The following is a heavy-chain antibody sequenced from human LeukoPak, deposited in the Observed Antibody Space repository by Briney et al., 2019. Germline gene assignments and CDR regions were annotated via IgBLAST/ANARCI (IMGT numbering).Heavy chain of an antibody. CDR2: INHSGST. D-gene: IGHD3-16*02. CDR3: ARGDPLYYDYVWGSYRLSGFDY. Sequence: KPSETLSLTCAVYGGSFSGYYWSWIRQPPGKGLGWIGEINHSGSTNYNPSLKSRVTISVDTSKNQFSLKLSSVTAADTAVYYCARGDPLYYDYVWGSYRLSGFDYWGQGTLVTVSS. V-gene: IGHV4-34*01. J-gene: IGHJ4*02. CDR1: GGSFSGYY.